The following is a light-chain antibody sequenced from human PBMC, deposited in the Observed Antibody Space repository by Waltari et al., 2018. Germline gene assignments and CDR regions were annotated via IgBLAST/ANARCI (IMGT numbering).Light chain of an antibody. J-gene: IGKJ4*01. CDR3: QQYDNLPPFT. Sequence: DIQMTQSPSSLSASVGDRVTITCQASQDISIYLNWYQQKPGKAPKLLIYDASNLETGVPSRFSGSGSGTDFTFTISSLQPEDIATYYCQQYDNLPPFTFGGGTKVEIK. V-gene: IGKV1-33*01. CDR1: QDISIY. CDR2: DAS.